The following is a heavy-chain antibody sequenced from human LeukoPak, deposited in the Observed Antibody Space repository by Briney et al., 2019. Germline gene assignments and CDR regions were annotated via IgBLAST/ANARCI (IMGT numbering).Heavy chain of an antibody. V-gene: IGHV4-39*07. Sequence: PSETLSLTCTVSGGSISSSSYYWGWIRQPPGKGLEWIGSIYYSGSTYYNPSLKSRVTISVDTSKNQFSLKLSSVTAADTAVYYCARVRGSYYSAYRYYMDVWGKGTTVTVSS. CDR1: GGSISSSSYY. J-gene: IGHJ6*03. D-gene: IGHD1-26*01. CDR3: ARVRGSYYSAYRYYMDV. CDR2: IYYSGST.